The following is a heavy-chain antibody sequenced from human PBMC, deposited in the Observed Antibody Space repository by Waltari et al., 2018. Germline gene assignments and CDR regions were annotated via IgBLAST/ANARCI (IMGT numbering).Heavy chain of an antibody. D-gene: IGHD3-10*01. V-gene: IGHV3-53*01. CDR3: ARDSAMVRGVMDV. J-gene: IGHJ6*02. Sequence: EVQLVESGGGLIQPGGSLRLSCAASGFTVSSNYMSWVRQAPGKGLEWVSVIYSGGSTYYADSVKGRFTISRDNSKNTLYLQMNSLRAEDTAVYYCARDSAMVRGVMDVWGQGTTVTVSS. CDR2: IYSGGST. CDR1: GFTVSSNY.